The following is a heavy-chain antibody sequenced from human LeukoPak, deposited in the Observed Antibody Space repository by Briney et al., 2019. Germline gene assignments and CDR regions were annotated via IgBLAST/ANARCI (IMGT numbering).Heavy chain of an antibody. J-gene: IGHJ4*02. V-gene: IGHV3-23*01. CDR2: ISGSGGST. CDR3: AKEALAEWLVRSPIDY. Sequence: GGSLRLSCAASGFTFSSYAMSWVRQAPGKGLEWVSAISGSGGSTYYADSVKGRFTISRDNSKNTLYLQMNRLRAEDTAVYYCAKEALAEWLVRSPIDYWGQGTLVTVSS. CDR1: GFTFSSYA. D-gene: IGHD6-19*01.